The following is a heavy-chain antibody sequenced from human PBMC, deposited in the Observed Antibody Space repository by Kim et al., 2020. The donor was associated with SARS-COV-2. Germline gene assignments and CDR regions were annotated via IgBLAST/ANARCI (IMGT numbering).Heavy chain of an antibody. CDR2: ISYDGSNK. V-gene: IGHV3-33*05. D-gene: IGHD3-9*01. J-gene: IGHJ6*02. Sequence: GGSLRLSCAASGFTFSSYGMHWVRQAPGKGLEWVAVISYDGSNKYYADSVKGRFTISRDNSKNTLYLQMNSLRAEDTAVYYCARDSPLVSLVDGMDVWGQGTTVTVSS. CDR3: ARDSPLVSLVDGMDV. CDR1: GFTFSSYG.